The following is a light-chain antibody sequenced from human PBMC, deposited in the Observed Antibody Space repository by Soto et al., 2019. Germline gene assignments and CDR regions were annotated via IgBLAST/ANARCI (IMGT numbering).Light chain of an antibody. CDR2: AAS. CDR3: QKYNSAPRT. Sequence: DIQMTQSTSSLSASVGDRVTITCRASQGIIDYLAWYQQRPGKAPKLLIYAASTLQSGVPSRFSGSGAGTDFTLTISSLQPEDVATNYCQKYNSAPRTFGQGTKVEIK. V-gene: IGKV1-27*01. CDR1: QGIIDY. J-gene: IGKJ1*01.